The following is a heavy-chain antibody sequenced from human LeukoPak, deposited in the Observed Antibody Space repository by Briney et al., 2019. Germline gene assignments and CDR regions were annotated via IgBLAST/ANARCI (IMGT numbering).Heavy chain of an antibody. CDR1: GYTFTDYY. CDR3: ARGYSSPVPNFDY. CDR2: INPNNGGT. D-gene: IGHD6-13*01. V-gene: IGHV1-2*02. Sequence: GASVKVPCKASGYTFTDYYMHWVRQAPGQGLEWMGWINPNNGGTSYAQKSQGRVTMTRDTSITTSYMELPSLTSDDTAVYYCARGYSSPVPNFDYWGQGTLVTVSS. J-gene: IGHJ4*02.